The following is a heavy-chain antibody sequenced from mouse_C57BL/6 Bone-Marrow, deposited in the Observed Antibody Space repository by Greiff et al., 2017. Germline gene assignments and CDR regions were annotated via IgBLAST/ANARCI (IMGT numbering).Heavy chain of an antibody. V-gene: IGHV1-63*01. CDR3: ERNAYGGGLAY. J-gene: IGHJ3*01. Sequence: VKLMESGAELVRPGTSVKMSCKASGYTFTNYWIGWAKQRPGHGLEWIGDIYPGGGYTNYNEKFKGKATLTADKSSSTAYMHFSSLTSEDSAFYYCERNAYGGGLAYWGQGTRVSVSA. CDR1: GYTFTNYW. CDR2: IYPGGGYT. D-gene: IGHD2-2*01.